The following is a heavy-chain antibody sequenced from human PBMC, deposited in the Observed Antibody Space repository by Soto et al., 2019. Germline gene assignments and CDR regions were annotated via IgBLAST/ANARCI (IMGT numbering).Heavy chain of an antibody. Sequence: ASVKVSCKASGGTFSSYTISWVRQAPGQGLEWMGRIIPIIGKADYAQKFQGRVTMTRNTSISTAYMELCSLRSEDTAVYYCALEGGTHAFDSWGQGTMVTVSS. D-gene: IGHD3-3*01. CDR3: ALEGGTHAFDS. CDR1: GGTFSSYT. J-gene: IGHJ3*02. CDR2: IIPIIGKA. V-gene: IGHV1-69*02.